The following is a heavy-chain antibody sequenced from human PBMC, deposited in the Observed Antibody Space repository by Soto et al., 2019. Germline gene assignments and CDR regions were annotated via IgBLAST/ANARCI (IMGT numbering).Heavy chain of an antibody. CDR3: ARRTFGATYGMHX. CDR2: IYTGDSDT. J-gene: IGHJ6*02. CDR1: GYSLTSYW. Sequence: AESLNISCKGSGYSLTSYWIGWVRQMPGKGLELMGIIYTGDSDTRYSPSFQGQVTISADKSIRTDYLQWSSLKASDTAMYYCARRTFGATYGMHXWGQGTTVTVS. V-gene: IGHV5-51*01. D-gene: IGHD3-3*01.